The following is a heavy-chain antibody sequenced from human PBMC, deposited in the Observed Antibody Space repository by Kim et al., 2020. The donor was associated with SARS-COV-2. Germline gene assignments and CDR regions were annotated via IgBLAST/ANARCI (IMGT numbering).Heavy chain of an antibody. CDR2: ISSSGSTI. CDR3: AITTPGIAVAGVNFQH. J-gene: IGHJ1*01. D-gene: IGHD6-19*01. V-gene: IGHV3-48*03. Sequence: GGSLRLSCAASGFTFSSYEMNWVRQAPGKGLEWVSYISSSGSTIYYADSVKGRFTISRDNAKNSLYLQMNSLRAEDTAVYYCAITTPGIAVAGVNFQHWGQGTLVTVSS. CDR1: GFTFSSYE.